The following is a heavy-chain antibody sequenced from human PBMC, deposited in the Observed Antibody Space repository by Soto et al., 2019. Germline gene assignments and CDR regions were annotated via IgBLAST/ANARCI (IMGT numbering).Heavy chain of an antibody. J-gene: IGHJ4*02. CDR3: ARLVARPFLNYYDSSGQISDH. CDR2: IYYSGST. Sequence: PSETLSLTCTVSGGSISSSSYYWGWIRQPPGKGLEWIGSIYYSGSTYYNPSLKSRVTISVDTSKNQFSLKLSSVTAADTAVYYCARLVARPFLNYYDSSGQISDHWGQGTPVTVSS. CDR1: GGSISSSSYY. D-gene: IGHD3-22*01. V-gene: IGHV4-39*01.